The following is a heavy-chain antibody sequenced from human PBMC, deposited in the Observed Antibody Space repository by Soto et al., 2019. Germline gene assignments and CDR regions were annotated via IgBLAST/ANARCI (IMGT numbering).Heavy chain of an antibody. CDR1: VYPVTAYY. V-gene: IGHV1-2*02. CDR3: ARGGGVGVAGSAAFDM. J-gene: IGHJ3*02. Sequence: QLHLVQSGAVVKKPGASVTVSCSASVYPVTAYYMHWVRQAPGRGLEWMGGINPATGAAKYTQTFQGRVTMTRDPSTSTVFMELSGLTSEDTAVFYCARGGGVGVAGSAAFDMWGQGTLVTVSS. D-gene: IGHD3-3*01. CDR2: INPATGAA.